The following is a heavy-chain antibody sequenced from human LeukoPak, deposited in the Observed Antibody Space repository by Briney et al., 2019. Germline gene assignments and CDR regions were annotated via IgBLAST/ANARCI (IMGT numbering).Heavy chain of an antibody. CDR1: GFSFNNYA. Sequence: GGSLRLSCAASGFSFNNYAMSWVRQAPGKGLEWVSAISTTGGSTYYADSVKGRFTISRDNAKNSLYLQMNSLRAEDTAVYYCARSLSGYYEPFDYWGQGTLVTVSS. D-gene: IGHD3-22*01. CDR3: ARSLSGYYEPFDY. V-gene: IGHV3-23*01. CDR2: ISTTGGST. J-gene: IGHJ4*02.